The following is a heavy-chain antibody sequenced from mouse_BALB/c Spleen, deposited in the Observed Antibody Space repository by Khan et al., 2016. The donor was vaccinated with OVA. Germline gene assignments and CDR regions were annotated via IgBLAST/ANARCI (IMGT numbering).Heavy chain of an antibody. CDR1: GFSLTSYG. CDR3: AKGRRYYAVDY. CDR2: IWGDGNT. Sequence: QVQLKESGPGLVAPSQSLSITCTVSGFSLTSYGVSWVRQPPGKGLEWLGVIWGDGNTNFHSALRSRLIISKDNSKRQVLVKLNSLQSDDTATYYCAKGRRYYAVDYWGQGTSVTVSS. V-gene: IGHV2-3*01. J-gene: IGHJ4*01.